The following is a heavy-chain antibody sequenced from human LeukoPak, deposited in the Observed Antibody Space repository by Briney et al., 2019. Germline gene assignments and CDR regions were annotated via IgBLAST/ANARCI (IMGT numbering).Heavy chain of an antibody. CDR2: IYPGDSDT. V-gene: IGHV5-51*01. CDR1: GYSFTSYW. CDR3: ARSPAPYYYDSSGPFDY. J-gene: IGHJ4*02. D-gene: IGHD3-22*01. Sequence: GESLKISCKGSGYSFTSYWIGWVRQMPGKGLEWMGIIYPGDSDTRYSPSFQGQVTISADKSISTAYLQWSSLKASDTAMYYCARSPAPYYYDSSGPFDYWGQGTLVTVSS.